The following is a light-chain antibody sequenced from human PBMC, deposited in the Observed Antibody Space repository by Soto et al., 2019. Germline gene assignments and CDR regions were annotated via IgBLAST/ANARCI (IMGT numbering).Light chain of an antibody. CDR2: GAS. J-gene: IGKJ1*01. V-gene: IGKV3-15*01. CDR1: QSVATN. CDR3: QQYNNWPQT. Sequence: LTHSAPAVSVSPGENVTLSCRASQSVATNLAWYQQRPGQAPRLLIYGASKRAIGLPARFSGSGSGTEFTLTITSLQSEDFAVYYCQQYNNWPQTFGQGTKV.